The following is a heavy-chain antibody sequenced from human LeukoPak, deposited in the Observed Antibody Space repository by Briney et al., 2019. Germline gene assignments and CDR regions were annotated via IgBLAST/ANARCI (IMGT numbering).Heavy chain of an antibody. CDR2: TSGSGGSR. CDR3: AKDPLSVVVGATEGLYFCY. CDR1: GSTLSSYA. D-gene: IGHD1-26*01. Sequence: PGRSLTPSCPPSGSTLSSYAMSWVRPAAEKGLEWVSATSGSGGSRYYVDSVKGRFNRSRDNSKTTLYLQMNSLRAGDRAVYYWAKDPLSVVVGATEGLYFCYWGEGALVTVSS. V-gene: IGHV3-23*01. J-gene: IGHJ4*02.